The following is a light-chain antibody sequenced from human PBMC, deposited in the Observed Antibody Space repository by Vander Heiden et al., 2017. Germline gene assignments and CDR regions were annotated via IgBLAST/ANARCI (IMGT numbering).Light chain of an antibody. CDR1: QSVSRS. CDR2: DAA. J-gene: IGKJ2*01. Sequence: EIVLTQSPATLSLSPGERATLSCRASQSVSRSLAWYQQKPGQAPRLLIYDAANRATGIQARFSGSGSGTDFTLTISSREPEDFAVYYCQQPSNWPPSTFGQGTKLEIK. CDR3: QQPSNWPPST. V-gene: IGKV3-11*01.